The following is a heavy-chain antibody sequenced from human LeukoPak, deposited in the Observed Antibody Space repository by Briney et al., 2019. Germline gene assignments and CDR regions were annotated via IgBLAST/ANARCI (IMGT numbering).Heavy chain of an antibody. J-gene: IGHJ4*02. Sequence: GGSLRLSCAASGFTFSSCGMHWVRQAPGKGLEWVAVISYDGSNKYYADSVRGRFTISRDNSKNTLYLQMNSLRAEDTAVYYCAKDTFDSSGTGGPYFDYWGQGTLVTVSS. CDR2: ISYDGSNK. D-gene: IGHD3-22*01. CDR3: AKDTFDSSGTGGPYFDY. V-gene: IGHV3-30*18. CDR1: GFTFSSCG.